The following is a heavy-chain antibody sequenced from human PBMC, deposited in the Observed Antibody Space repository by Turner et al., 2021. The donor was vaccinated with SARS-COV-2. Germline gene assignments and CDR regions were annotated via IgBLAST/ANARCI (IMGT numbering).Heavy chain of an antibody. CDR3: ARDTRVVPLWVDS. CDR1: GASVNNSDYY. Sequence: QLQLQESGPGLVKPSETLSLTCTVPGASVNNSDYYWAWIRQPPEKGLEGIGNIYYSGTTYYNPSLKSRVTISVDTSKNQFSLKLTSVTAADTAVYFCARDTRVVPLWVDSWGQGTLVTVSS. D-gene: IGHD2-2*01. J-gene: IGHJ4*02. V-gene: IGHV4-39*02. CDR2: IYYSGTT.